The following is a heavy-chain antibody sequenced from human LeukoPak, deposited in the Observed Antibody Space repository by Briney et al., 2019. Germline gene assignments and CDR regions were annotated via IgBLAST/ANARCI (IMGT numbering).Heavy chain of an antibody. CDR2: ISTSSDSI. CDR1: GFTFSSYS. J-gene: IGHJ6*02. D-gene: IGHD2/OR15-2a*01. V-gene: IGHV3-48*04. Sequence: GGSLRLSCAASGFTFSSYSMSWVRQAPGKGLEWLSYISTSSDSIHYADSVKGRFTISRDNAKNSLYLQMNNLRAEDTAMYYCARGYLPHYYYGMDVWGQGTTVTVSS. CDR3: ARGYLPHYYYGMDV.